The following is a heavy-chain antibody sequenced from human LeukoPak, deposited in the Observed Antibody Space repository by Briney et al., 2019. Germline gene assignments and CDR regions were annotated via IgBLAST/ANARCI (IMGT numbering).Heavy chain of an antibody. Sequence: GGSLRLSCAASGFAFSSYWMTWVRQAPGKGLEWVANIHQHGSEIYYVDSVEGRFTISRDNAQNSLYLQMNSLRGDDTAVYYCARSTGWRAYQDYWGQGTLVTVPS. J-gene: IGHJ4*02. V-gene: IGHV3-7*01. CDR1: GFAFSSYW. CDR3: ARSTGWRAYQDY. CDR2: IHQHGSEI. D-gene: IGHD6-19*01.